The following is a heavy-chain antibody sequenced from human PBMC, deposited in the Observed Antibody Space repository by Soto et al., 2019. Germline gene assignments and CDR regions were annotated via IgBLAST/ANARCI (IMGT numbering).Heavy chain of an antibody. CDR3: AREKDLFTFGGVNNWFDP. CDR2: ISHIDNT. J-gene: IGHJ5*02. V-gene: IGHV4-30-2*01. CDR1: GGSISSGDYS. Sequence: QLQLQESGSGLVMPSQTLSLNCIVSGGSISSGDYSWSWIRQPPGKGLEWIGYISHIDNTHYNPSLKGRVTISRDRSKNQFSLKLTSVTAADTAVYYCAREKDLFTFGGVNNWFDPWGQGTLVTVSS. D-gene: IGHD3-16*01.